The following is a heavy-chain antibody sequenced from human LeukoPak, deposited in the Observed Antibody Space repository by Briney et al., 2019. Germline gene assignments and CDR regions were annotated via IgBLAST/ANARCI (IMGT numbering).Heavy chain of an antibody. CDR3: ARHRSYYGYLYYFDY. CDR2: IYPGDSDT. V-gene: IGHV5-51*01. CDR1: GYSFTSYW. J-gene: IGHJ4*02. D-gene: IGHD1-26*01. Sequence: GESLKISCKGSGYSFTSYWIGWVRQMPGKGLEWMGIIYPGDSDTRYSPSFQGQVTISADKSISTAYLQWSSLKASDTAMYYCARHRSYYGYLYYFDYWGQGTLVTVSS.